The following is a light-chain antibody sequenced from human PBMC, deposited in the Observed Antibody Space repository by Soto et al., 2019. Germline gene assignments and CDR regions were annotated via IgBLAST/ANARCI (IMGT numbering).Light chain of an antibody. CDR3: SSYTSISTYV. CDR1: SSDVGGFNY. J-gene: IGLJ1*01. CDR2: EVS. Sequence: QSVLSQPASVSGSPGQSITISCTATSSDVGGFNYVSWVQQHPGKAPKLMIYEVSNRPPGVSNRFSGSKSGNTASLTISGLQAEDEADYYCSSYTSISTYVFGTGTKVT. V-gene: IGLV2-14*01.